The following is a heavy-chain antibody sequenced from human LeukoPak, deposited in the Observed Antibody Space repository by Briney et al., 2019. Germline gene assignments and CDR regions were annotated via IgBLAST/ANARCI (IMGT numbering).Heavy chain of an antibody. Sequence: ASVKVSCKASGYTFTGYYMHWVRQAPGQGLEWMGWINPNSGGTNYAQKFQGRVTMTRDTSISTAYMELSRLRSDDTAVYYCARDPITIFGVVPYNWFDPRGQGTLVTVSS. CDR2: INPNSGGT. CDR1: GYTFTGYY. J-gene: IGHJ5*02. V-gene: IGHV1-2*02. CDR3: ARDPITIFGVVPYNWFDP. D-gene: IGHD3-3*01.